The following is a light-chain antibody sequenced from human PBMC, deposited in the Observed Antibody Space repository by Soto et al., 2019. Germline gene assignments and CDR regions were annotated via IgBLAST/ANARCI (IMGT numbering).Light chain of an antibody. CDR3: QQYGHSLWT. V-gene: IGKV3-20*01. CDR2: GAY. CDR1: QSISSN. J-gene: IGKJ1*01. Sequence: ETVMTQSPATLFVSPGESATLSCRASQSISSNLAWFQQKPGQAPRLLIYGAYSRATGITDRFSGSGSGTDFTLTISRLEPEDYAVYYCQQYGHSLWTVGQGTKVDIK.